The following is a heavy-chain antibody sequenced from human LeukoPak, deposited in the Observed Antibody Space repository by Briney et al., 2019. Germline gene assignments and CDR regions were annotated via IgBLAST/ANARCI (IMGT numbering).Heavy chain of an antibody. CDR1: GFTFSSYS. J-gene: IGHJ4*02. CDR3: ARDWEAAS. V-gene: IGHV3-21*01. D-gene: IGHD6-25*01. CDR2: ISSGSSYI. Sequence: GGSLRLSCAASGFTFSSYSMNWVRQAPGKGLEWVSSISSGSSYIYYADSVKGRFTISRDNAKNSLYLQMNSLRAEDTAVYYCARDWEAASWGQGTLVTVSS.